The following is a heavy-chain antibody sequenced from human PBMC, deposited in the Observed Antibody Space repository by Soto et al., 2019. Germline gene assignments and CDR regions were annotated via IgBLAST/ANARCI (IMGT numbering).Heavy chain of an antibody. CDR3: ARVVVFWSGYTSYYFDY. CDR2: ISGSGGST. Sequence: GGSLSLSCAASGFTFSSYAMSWVRQAPGKGLEWVSAISGSGGSTYYADSVKGRFTISKDNSKNTLYLQMNSLRADDTAVYYCARVVVFWSGYTSYYFDYWGQGTLVTVSS. J-gene: IGHJ4*02. CDR1: GFTFSSYA. V-gene: IGHV3-23*01. D-gene: IGHD3-3*01.